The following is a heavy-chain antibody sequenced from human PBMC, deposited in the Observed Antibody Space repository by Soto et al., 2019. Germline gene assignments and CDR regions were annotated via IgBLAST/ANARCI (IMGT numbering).Heavy chain of an antibody. CDR2: INPSGGST. Sequence: ASVKVSCKASGYTFSGYYIHWLRQAPGQGLEWMGWINPSGGSTSYAQKFQGRVTMTRDTSTSTVYMELSSLRSEDTAVYYCARDGGAAGNEPYYYYGMDVWGQGTTVTVSS. V-gene: IGHV1-46*01. D-gene: IGHD6-13*01. CDR3: ARDGGAAGNEPYYYYGMDV. CDR1: GYTFSGYY. J-gene: IGHJ6*02.